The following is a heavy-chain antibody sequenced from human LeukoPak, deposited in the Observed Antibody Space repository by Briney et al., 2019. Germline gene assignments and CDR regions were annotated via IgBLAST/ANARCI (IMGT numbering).Heavy chain of an antibody. J-gene: IGHJ4*02. CDR2: ISDIGSI. V-gene: IGHV4-59*08. D-gene: IGHD2/OR15-2a*01. Sequence: SETLSLTCTVSGGSISSYYWSWIRQPPGKGLEWIAYISDIGSINYNPSLKSRVTISLDTPKNQFSLKLSSVTAADTAVYCCAGHHPRNTVDFWGQGTLVTVSS. CDR3: AGHHPRNTVDF. CDR1: GGSISSYY.